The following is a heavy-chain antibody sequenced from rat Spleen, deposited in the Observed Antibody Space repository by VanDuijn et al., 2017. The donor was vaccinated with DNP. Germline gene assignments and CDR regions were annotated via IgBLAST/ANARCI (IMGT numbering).Heavy chain of an antibody. V-gene: IGHV2-27*01. J-gene: IGHJ2*01. CDR2: IQSGGST. Sequence: QVQLKESGPGLVQPSQTLSLTCTVSGFSLTSYHVHWVRQPPGKGLEWMGRIQSGGSTDYNSALKSRLSISRDTSKSQVFLKMNSVQTEDTAMYFCARPLITTGFAYWGQGVMVTVSS. D-gene: IGHD1-10*01. CDR1: GFSLTSYH. CDR3: ARPLITTGFAY.